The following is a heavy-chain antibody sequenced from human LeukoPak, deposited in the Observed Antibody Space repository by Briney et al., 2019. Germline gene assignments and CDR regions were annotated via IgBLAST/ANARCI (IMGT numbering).Heavy chain of an antibody. CDR2: ISGSGGST. D-gene: IGHD3-10*01. CDR1: GFTFTKYW. V-gene: IGHV3-23*01. J-gene: IGHJ5*02. CDR3: AKGVRGVMDWFDP. Sequence: GGSLRLSCAASGFTFTKYWMTWVRQAPGKGLEWVSVISGSGGSTYYADSVKGRFTISRDNSKSTLYLQMNSLRAEDTAVYYCAKGVRGVMDWFDPWGQGTLVTVSS.